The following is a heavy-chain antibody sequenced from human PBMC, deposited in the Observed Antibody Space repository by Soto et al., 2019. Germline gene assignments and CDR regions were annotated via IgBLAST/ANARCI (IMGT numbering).Heavy chain of an antibody. CDR2: IYYSGST. D-gene: IGHD2-2*01. V-gene: IGHV4-31*03. CDR3: ARVCTVYYYGMDV. J-gene: IGHJ6*02. Sequence: SETLSLTCTVSGGSISSGGYYWSWIRQHPGKGLEWIGYIYYSGSTYYNPSLKSRVTISVDTSKNQFSLKLSSVTAADTAVYYCARVCTVYYYGMDVWGQGTTVTVSS. CDR1: GGSISSGGYY.